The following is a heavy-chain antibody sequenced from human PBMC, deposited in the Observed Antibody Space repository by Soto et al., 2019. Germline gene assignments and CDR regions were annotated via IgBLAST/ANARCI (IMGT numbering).Heavy chain of an antibody. J-gene: IGHJ6*02. Sequence: PGGSLRLSCAASGFTVSSNYMSWVRQAPGKGLEWVSVIYSGGSTYYADSVKGRFTISRDNSKNTLYLQMNSLRAEDTAVYYCGSSSGEWFGELPSYYYYYGMDVWGQGTTVTVSS. CDR1: GFTVSSNY. CDR3: GSSSGEWFGELPSYYYYYGMDV. V-gene: IGHV3-53*01. CDR2: IYSGGST. D-gene: IGHD3-10*01.